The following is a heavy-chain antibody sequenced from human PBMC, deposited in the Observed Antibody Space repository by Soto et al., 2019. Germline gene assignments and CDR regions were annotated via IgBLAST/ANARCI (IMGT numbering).Heavy chain of an antibody. CDR3: ARKLGVGHYPFRH. CDR2: INTNGNR. J-gene: IGHJ4*02. V-gene: IGHV3-23*01. CDR1: GFPFTSYG. D-gene: IGHD7-27*01. Sequence: GGSLRLSCAASGFPFTSYGVGWVRQATGTGLEWVSTINTNGNRHYADSVKGRFTISRESSESMLYLDMNNLRAEDTALYYCARKLGVGHYPFRHWGQGTLVTVSS.